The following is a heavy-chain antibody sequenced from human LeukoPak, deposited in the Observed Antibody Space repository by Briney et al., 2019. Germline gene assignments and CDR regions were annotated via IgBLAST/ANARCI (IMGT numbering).Heavy chain of an antibody. D-gene: IGHD6-19*01. CDR3: AKAKYSSGWYYFDY. CDR1: GFTFSGYG. J-gene: IGHJ4*02. Sequence: PGRSLRLSCAASGFTFSGYGMHWVRQAPGKGLEWVAVISYDGSNKYYADSVKGRFTISRDNSKNTLYLQMNSLRAEDTAVYYCAKAKYSSGWYYFDYWGQGTLVTVSS. V-gene: IGHV3-30*18. CDR2: ISYDGSNK.